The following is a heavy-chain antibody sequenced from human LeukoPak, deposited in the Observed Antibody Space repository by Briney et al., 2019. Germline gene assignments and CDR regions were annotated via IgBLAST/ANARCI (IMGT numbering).Heavy chain of an antibody. Sequence: GGSLRLSCAASGFTFSSYAMSWVRQAPGKGLEWVSAISGSGGSTYYADSVKGRFTISRDNSKNTLYLQMNSLRAEDTALYYCARDVGWELFDYWGQGTLVTVSS. J-gene: IGHJ4*02. D-gene: IGHD1-26*01. CDR2: ISGSGGST. CDR1: GFTFSSYA. V-gene: IGHV3-23*01. CDR3: ARDVGWELFDY.